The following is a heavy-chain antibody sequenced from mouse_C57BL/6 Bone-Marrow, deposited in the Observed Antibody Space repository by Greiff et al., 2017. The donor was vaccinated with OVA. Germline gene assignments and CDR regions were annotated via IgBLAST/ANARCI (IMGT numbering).Heavy chain of an antibody. Sequence: ESGPGLVKPSQSLSLTCSVTGYSITSGYYWNWIRQFPGNKLEWMGYISYDGSNNYNPSLKNRISITRDTSKNQFFLKLNSVTTEDTATYYCARESGSSYVDAMDYWGQGTSVTVSS. V-gene: IGHV3-6*01. CDR2: ISYDGSN. D-gene: IGHD1-1*01. J-gene: IGHJ4*01. CDR1: GYSITSGYY. CDR3: ARESGSSYVDAMDY.